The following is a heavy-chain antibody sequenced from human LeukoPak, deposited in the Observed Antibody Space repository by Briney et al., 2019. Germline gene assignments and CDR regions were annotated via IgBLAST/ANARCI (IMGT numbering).Heavy chain of an antibody. D-gene: IGHD1/OR15-1a*01. CDR2: IHPGDSEA. CDR1: GYRFTNYY. V-gene: IGHV5-51*01. J-gene: IGHJ4*02. CDR3: ARDRGTNFLDY. Sequence: GESLKISRKGSGYRFTNYYIAWVRQMPGKGLEWMGIIHPGDSEARYRPFFQGQVTMSVDKSITTAYLQWNNLKPSDTATYYCARDRGTNFLDYWGQGTPVTV.